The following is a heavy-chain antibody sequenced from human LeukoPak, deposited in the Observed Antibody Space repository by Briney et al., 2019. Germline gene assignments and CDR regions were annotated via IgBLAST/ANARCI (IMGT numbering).Heavy chain of an antibody. CDR2: IYWNDDM. CDR3: AHSWNYYGSPEDWYFDL. CDR1: GFSLSTRGVG. J-gene: IGHJ2*01. Sequence: SGPTLVKPTQTLTLTCTFSGFSLSTRGVGVGWIRQPPGKALEWLALIYWNDDMRYSPSLKSRLTITKDTSKNQVVLTMTNMDPVDTATYYCAHSWNYYGSPEDWYFDLWGRGTLVTVSS. D-gene: IGHD3-10*01. V-gene: IGHV2-5*01.